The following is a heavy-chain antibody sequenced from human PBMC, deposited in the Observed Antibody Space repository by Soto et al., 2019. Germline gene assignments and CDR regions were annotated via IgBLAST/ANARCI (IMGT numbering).Heavy chain of an antibody. J-gene: IGHJ6*02. Sequence: PSETLSLTCAISGDSVSSNSATWNWIRQSPSRGLEWLGRTYYRSKWYNDYAVSVKSRLTINPDTSKNQLSLQLNSVTPDDTAVYYCTRENGAAAQAHYYYGMDVWGQGTAVTVSS. D-gene: IGHD2-2*01. CDR3: TRENGAAAQAHYYYGMDV. CDR2: TYYRSKWYN. V-gene: IGHV6-1*01. CDR1: GDSVSSNSAT.